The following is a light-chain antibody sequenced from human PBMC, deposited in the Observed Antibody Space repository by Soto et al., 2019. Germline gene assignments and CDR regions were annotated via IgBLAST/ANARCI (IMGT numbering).Light chain of an antibody. CDR3: CSYAGTYWV. Sequence: QSALTQPRSVSGSPGQSVTISCTGTSNDVGGYNYVSWFQQHPGKVPKLMVYDVSYRPSGVPDRFSGSKSGNTASLTISGLQPDDEGDYYCCSYAGTYWVFGGGTKLTVL. J-gene: IGLJ3*02. CDR1: SNDVGGYNY. V-gene: IGLV2-11*01. CDR2: DVS.